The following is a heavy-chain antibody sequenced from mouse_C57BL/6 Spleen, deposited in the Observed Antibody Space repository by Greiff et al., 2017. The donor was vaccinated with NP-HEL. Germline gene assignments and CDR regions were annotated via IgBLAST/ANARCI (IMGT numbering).Heavy chain of an antibody. Sequence: QVQLQQSGAELVKPGASVKISCKASGYTFTDYYINWVKQRPGQGLEWIGKIGPGSGSTYYNEKFKGKATLTADKSSSTAYMQLSSLTSEDSAVYFCASIYYDYDVYYYAMDYWGQGTSVTVSS. V-gene: IGHV1-77*01. CDR1: GYTFTDYY. D-gene: IGHD2-4*01. J-gene: IGHJ4*01. CDR3: ASIYYDYDVYYYAMDY. CDR2: IGPGSGST.